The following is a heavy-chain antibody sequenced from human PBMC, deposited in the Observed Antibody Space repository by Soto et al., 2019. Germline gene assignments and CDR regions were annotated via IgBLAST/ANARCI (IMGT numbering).Heavy chain of an antibody. D-gene: IGHD3-10*01. CDR2: IIPTFGTG. J-gene: IGHJ6*02. CDR3: ASVDGTLVRGGRSSPYEMDV. Sequence: QVLLLQSGPEVKKPGSSVKVSCKASGGTFNNYAINWVRQAPGKGLEWMGGIIPTFGTGNHAQKFQGRVTIIAYESTTTASMELKSLRSEDTAIYYCASVDGTLVRGGRSSPYEMDVWGQGTTVIVSS. CDR1: GGTFNNYA. V-gene: IGHV1-69*01.